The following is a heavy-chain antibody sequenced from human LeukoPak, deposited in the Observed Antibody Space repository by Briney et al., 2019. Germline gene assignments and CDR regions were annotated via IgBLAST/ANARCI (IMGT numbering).Heavy chain of an antibody. D-gene: IGHD2-15*01. J-gene: IGHJ3*02. Sequence: GGSLRLSCAASGFTFSNYWMSWVRQAPGKGLEWVANIKQDGSEKYYVDSVKGRFTISRDNAKDSLYLQMNSLRAEDTALYYCAREAGGYCSGGSCSRREAFDIWGQGTMVTVSS. V-gene: IGHV3-7*03. CDR2: IKQDGSEK. CDR3: AREAGGYCSGGSCSRREAFDI. CDR1: GFTFSNYW.